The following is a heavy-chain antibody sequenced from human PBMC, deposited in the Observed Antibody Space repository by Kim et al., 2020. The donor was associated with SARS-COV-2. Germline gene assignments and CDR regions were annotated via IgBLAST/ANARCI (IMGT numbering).Heavy chain of an antibody. V-gene: IGHV1-69*13. CDR3: ARGPTHYYDSSGYNPFDY. CDR2: IIPIFGTA. D-gene: IGHD3-22*01. CDR1: GGTFSSYA. Sequence: SVKVSCKASGGTFSSYAISWVRQAPGQGLEWMGGIIPIFGTANYAQKFQGRVTITAYESTSTAYMELSSLRSEDTAVYYCARGPTHYYDSSGYNPFDYWGQGTLVTVSS. J-gene: IGHJ4*02.